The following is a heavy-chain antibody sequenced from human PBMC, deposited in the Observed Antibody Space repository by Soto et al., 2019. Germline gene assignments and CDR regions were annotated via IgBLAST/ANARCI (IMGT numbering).Heavy chain of an antibody. V-gene: IGHV3-15*01. D-gene: IGHD6-13*01. J-gene: IGHJ4*02. Sequence: GGSLRLSCAASGFTFSNAWMSWVRQAPGKGLEWVGRIKSKTDGGTTDYAAPVKGRFTISRDDSKNTLYLQMNSLKTEDTAVYYCTTDRVWHGVAAAGTGHWGEVDYWGQGTLVTVSS. CDR1: GFTFSNAW. CDR2: IKSKTDGGTT. CDR3: TTDRVWHGVAAAGTGHWGEVDY.